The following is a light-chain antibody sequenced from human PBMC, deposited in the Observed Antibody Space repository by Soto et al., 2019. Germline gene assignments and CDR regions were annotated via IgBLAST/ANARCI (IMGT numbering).Light chain of an antibody. CDR1: QSIDSW. CDR2: KAS. V-gene: IGKV1-5*03. J-gene: IGKJ1*01. Sequence: DIQMTQSPSTVSAYVGDSVTITCRASQSIDSWLAWYQQKPGKAPKFLMYKASNLESGVPSRFSGSGSETEFTLTISSLQPDDFAIYYCQHYKSYPWTFGQGTKVDIK. CDR3: QHYKSYPWT.